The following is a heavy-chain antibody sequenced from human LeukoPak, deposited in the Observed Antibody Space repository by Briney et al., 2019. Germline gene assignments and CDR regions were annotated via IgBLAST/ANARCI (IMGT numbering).Heavy chain of an antibody. D-gene: IGHD3-3*01. Sequence: SCKASGGTFSSYAMHWVRQAPGKGLEWVAVISYDGSNKYYADSVKGRFTISRDNSKNTLYLQMNSLRAEDTAVYYCARDDEKAYYDFWSGYPPGYWGQGTLVTVSS. CDR2: ISYDGSNK. CDR1: GGTFSSYA. V-gene: IGHV3-30-3*01. J-gene: IGHJ4*02. CDR3: ARDDEKAYYDFWSGYPPGY.